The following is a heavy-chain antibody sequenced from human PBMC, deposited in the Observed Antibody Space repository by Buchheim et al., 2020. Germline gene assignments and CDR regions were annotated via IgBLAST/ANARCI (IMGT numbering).Heavy chain of an antibody. V-gene: IGHV3-23*01. CDR2: ISGSGGRT. Sequence: EVQLLESGGGLVQPGGSLRLSCAASGFTFSNYAMSWVRLAPGKGLEWVSVISGSGGRTSYADSVKGRFTISRDNHKNTVSLQINSRRGEDTAKYYCAKGTDCTGVSCYMGYYYYYYMDVWGKGAT. J-gene: IGHJ6*03. CDR3: AKGTDCTGVSCYMGYYYYYYMDV. CDR1: GFTFSNYA. D-gene: IGHD2-15*01.